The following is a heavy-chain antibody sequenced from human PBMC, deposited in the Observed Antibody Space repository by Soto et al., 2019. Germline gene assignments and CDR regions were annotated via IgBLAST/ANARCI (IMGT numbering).Heavy chain of an antibody. V-gene: IGHV3-33*01. D-gene: IGHD2-8*02. CDR1: GFTFSDYG. J-gene: IGHJ6*02. CDR3: ARGLVVCAGAVGYNVDF. CDR2: IWYDGRYK. Sequence: GGSLRLSCAASGFTFSDYGMHWVRQAPGKGLEWVAVIWYDGRYKNHADSVKGRFTVSRDNSKSTLYLQMNSLRVEDTAVYYCARGLVVCAGAVGYNVDFWGQGTTVPGS.